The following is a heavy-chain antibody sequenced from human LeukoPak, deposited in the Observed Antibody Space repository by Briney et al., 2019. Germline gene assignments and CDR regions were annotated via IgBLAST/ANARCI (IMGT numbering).Heavy chain of an antibody. CDR3: ARNELISSNYYYYGMDV. V-gene: IGHV4-61*01. CDR1: GGSVSSGSYY. CDR2: IYYSGST. Sequence: SETLSLTCTVSGGSVSSGSYYWSWIRQPPGKGLEWIGYIYYSGSTNYNPSLKSRVTISVDTSKNQFSLKLSSVTAADTAVYYCARNELISSNYYYYGMDVWGQGTTVTVSS. J-gene: IGHJ6*02.